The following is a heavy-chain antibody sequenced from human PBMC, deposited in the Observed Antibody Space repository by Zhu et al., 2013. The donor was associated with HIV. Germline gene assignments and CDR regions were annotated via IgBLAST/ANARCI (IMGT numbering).Heavy chain of an antibody. J-gene: IGHJ6*02. CDR1: GGSISSSYY. CDR3: ATRYKEAALYQLLFSPSGYYGMDV. V-gene: IGHV4-39*07. CDR2: IHYSGSA. Sequence: QVQLQEAGPGLVKPSETLSLTCTVSGGSISSSYYWGWIRQPPGKGLEWIGNIHYSGSAYYNPSLKSRVTISIDTSKNQFSXQVNSVTAADTAVYYCATRYKEAALYQLLFSPSGYYGMDVWGQGTTVTVSS. D-gene: IGHD2-2*01.